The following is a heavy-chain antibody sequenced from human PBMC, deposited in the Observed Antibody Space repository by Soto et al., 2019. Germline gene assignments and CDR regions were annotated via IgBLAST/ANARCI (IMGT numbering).Heavy chain of an antibody. CDR1: GFTFSSVS. D-gene: IGHD6-19*01. CDR2: ISSGSSDT. Sequence: GSLRLSCEASGFTFSSVSMNWFRQVPGKGLEWVASISSGSSDTWYADSVKGRFIISRDNAQNSLFLQMNSLRAEDTAVYYCARDRDSSGWYRIQIYGMDVWGQGTTVTVSS. J-gene: IGHJ6*02. CDR3: ARDRDSSGWYRIQIYGMDV. V-gene: IGHV3-21*01.